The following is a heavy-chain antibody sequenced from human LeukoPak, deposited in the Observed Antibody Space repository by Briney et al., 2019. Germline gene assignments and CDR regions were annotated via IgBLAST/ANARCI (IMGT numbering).Heavy chain of an antibody. CDR1: GFTFSSYS. Sequence: PGGSLRLSCAASGFTFSSYSMNWVRQAPGKGLEWVSSISSSSSYIYYADSVKGRYTISRDNAKNSLYLQMNSLRAEDTAVYYCARLMDWNDEFDYWGQGTLVTVSS. V-gene: IGHV3-21*01. CDR3: ARLMDWNDEFDY. J-gene: IGHJ4*02. D-gene: IGHD1-1*01. CDR2: ISSSSSYI.